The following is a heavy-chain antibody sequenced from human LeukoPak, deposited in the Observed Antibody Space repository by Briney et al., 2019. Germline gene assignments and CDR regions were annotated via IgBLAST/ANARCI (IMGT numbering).Heavy chain of an antibody. Sequence: SETLSLTCGVSGGSIDITNYWSWFRQAPGKGLEWIGEISHDGTTNHNPSLRSRVAMSLDRANNQFSLSLTSVTAADTAVYYCTREDRPFCPFAYWGQGVLVTVSS. J-gene: IGHJ4*02. CDR3: TREDRPFCPFAY. CDR1: GGSIDITNY. D-gene: IGHD3-22*01. V-gene: IGHV4-4*02. CDR2: ISHDGTT.